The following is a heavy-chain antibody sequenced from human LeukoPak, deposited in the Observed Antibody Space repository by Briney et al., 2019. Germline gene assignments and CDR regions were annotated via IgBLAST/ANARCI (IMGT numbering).Heavy chain of an antibody. Sequence: GGSLRLSCAGSGFTFSDAWMAWVRQPPGKGLEWVSSIFPSGGEIHYADSVRGRFTISRDNSKSTLSLQMNSLRAEDTAIYYCATYRQVLLPFESWGQGTLVTVSS. J-gene: IGHJ4*02. D-gene: IGHD2/OR15-2a*01. V-gene: IGHV3-23*01. CDR2: IFPSGGEI. CDR3: ATYRQVLLPFES. CDR1: GFTFSDAW.